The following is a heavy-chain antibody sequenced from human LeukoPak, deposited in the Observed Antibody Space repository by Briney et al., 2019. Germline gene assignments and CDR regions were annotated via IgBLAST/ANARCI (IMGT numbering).Heavy chain of an antibody. J-gene: IGHJ5*02. CDR2: IIPIFGTA. CDR1: GGTFSSYT. D-gene: IGHD3-3*01. CDR3: ASRGDFWSGYPGFDP. Sequence: SVKVSCKASGGTFSSYTISWVRQAPGQGLEWMGGIIPIFGTANYAQKFQGRVTITTDESTSTAYMELSSLRSEDTAVYYCASRGDFWSGYPGFDPWGQGTLVTVSS. V-gene: IGHV1-69*05.